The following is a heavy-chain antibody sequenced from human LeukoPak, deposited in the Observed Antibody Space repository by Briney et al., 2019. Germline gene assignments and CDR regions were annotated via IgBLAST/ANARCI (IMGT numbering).Heavy chain of an antibody. D-gene: IGHD6-19*01. CDR3: ARDLGVEYSSGSFDI. V-gene: IGHV4-59*01. Sequence: SETLSLTCTVSGGSISSYYWSWIRQPPGKGLEWIGYICYSGSTNYNPSLKSRVTISVDTSKNQFSLKLSSVTAADTAVYYCARDLGVEYSSGSFDIWGQGTMVTVSS. CDR2: ICYSGST. CDR1: GGSISSYY. J-gene: IGHJ3*02.